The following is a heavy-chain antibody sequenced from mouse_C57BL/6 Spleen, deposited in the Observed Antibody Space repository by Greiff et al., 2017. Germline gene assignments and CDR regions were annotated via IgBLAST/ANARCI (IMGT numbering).Heavy chain of an antibody. J-gene: IGHJ1*03. V-gene: IGHV1-15*01. D-gene: IGHD3-3*01. CDR1: GYTFTDYE. CDR2: IAPETGGT. CDR3: TRKGSYWYFDV. Sequence: LQLQESGAELVRPGASVTLSCKASGYTFTDYEMHWVKQTPVHGLEWIGAIAPETGGTAYNQKFKGKAILTADKSSSTAYMELRSLTSEDSAVYYCTRKGSYWYFDVWGTGTTVTVSS.